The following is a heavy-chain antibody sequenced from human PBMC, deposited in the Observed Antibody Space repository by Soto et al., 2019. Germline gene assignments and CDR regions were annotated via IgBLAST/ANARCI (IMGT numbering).Heavy chain of an antibody. CDR2: IFDDGSNK. J-gene: IGHJ4*02. CDR1: GFTFSSYA. CDR3: ARDGWNWNYALDY. Sequence: QVQLVESGGGVVQPGRSLRLSCAASGFTFSSYAIHWDRQAPGKGLEWVAVIFDDGSNKYYADSVKGRFTISKDNSYNTLYLLMNSLRAEDTAVYYCARDGWNWNYALDYWGQGTLVTVSS. D-gene: IGHD1-7*01. V-gene: IGHV3-30-3*01.